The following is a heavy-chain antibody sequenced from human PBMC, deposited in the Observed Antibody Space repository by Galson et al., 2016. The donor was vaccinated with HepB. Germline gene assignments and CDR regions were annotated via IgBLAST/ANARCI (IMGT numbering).Heavy chain of an antibody. CDR3: AREGGYSYDSSSYATY. CDR2: IIPMFGTG. CDR1: GYTFTLYG. J-gene: IGHJ4*02. V-gene: IGHV1-69*06. D-gene: IGHD3-22*01. Sequence: SVKVSCKASGYTFTLYGITWVRRAPGQGLEWMGGIIPMFGTGNSVQKFQGRLTITADKSTSTAYMELRSLRSDDTAVYYCAREGGYSYDSSSYATYWGQGTLVTVSS.